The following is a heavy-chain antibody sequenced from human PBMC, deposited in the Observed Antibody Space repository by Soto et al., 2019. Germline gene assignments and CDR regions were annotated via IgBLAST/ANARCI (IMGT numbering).Heavy chain of an antibody. V-gene: IGHV3-74*01. J-gene: IGHJ6*03. CDR1: GFTFSSYW. CDR3: ARYIRYYGTPPYYMDV. Sequence: GGSLRLSCEASGFTFSSYWMHWVRQVPGKGLVWVSRINSDGYSTNYADSVKGRFTISRDNAKNTLYLQMNSLRAEDTAVYYCARYIRYYGTPPYYMDVWGKGTTVTVSS. D-gene: IGHD3-10*01. CDR2: INSDGYST.